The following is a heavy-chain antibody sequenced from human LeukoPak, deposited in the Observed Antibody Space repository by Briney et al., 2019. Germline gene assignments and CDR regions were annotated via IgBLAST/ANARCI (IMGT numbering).Heavy chain of an antibody. CDR1: GYTFTSYY. Sequence: ASVKVPCKASGYTFTSYYMRWVRQAPGQGLEWMGIINPSGGSTSYAQKFQGRVTMTRDTSTSTVYMELSSLRSEDTAVYYCARGVLSAEYFQHWGQGTLVTVSS. CDR2: INPSGGST. CDR3: ARGVLSAEYFQH. D-gene: IGHD3-16*02. V-gene: IGHV1-46*01. J-gene: IGHJ1*01.